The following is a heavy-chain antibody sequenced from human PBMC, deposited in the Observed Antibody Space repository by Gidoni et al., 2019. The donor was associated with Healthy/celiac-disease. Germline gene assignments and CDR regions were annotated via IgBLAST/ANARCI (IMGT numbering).Heavy chain of an antibody. D-gene: IGHD3-3*01. V-gene: IGHV3-48*03. J-gene: IGHJ4*02. CDR1: GFTFSSYE. Sequence: EVQLVESGGGLVQPGGSLRLSCAASGFTFSSYEMNWVRQAPGKGLEWVSYISSSGSTIYYADSVKGRFTISRDNAKNSLYLQMNSLRAEDTAVYYCARDGGQYYDFWSGYYTGFDYWGQGTLVTVSS. CDR3: ARDGGQYYDFWSGYYTGFDY. CDR2: ISSSGSTI.